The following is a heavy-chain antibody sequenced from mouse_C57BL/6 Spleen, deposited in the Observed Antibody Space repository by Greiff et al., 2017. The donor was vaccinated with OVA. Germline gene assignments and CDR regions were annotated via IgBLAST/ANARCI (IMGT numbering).Heavy chain of an antibody. D-gene: IGHD1-1*01. Sequence: QFQLQQPGTELVKPGASVKLSCKASGYTFTSYWMHWVKQRPGQGLEWIGNINPSNGGTNYNEKFKSKATLTVDKSSSTAYMQLSSLTSEDSAVYYCAREITTVVATDYFDYWGQGTTLTVSS. CDR3: AREITTVVATDYFDY. CDR2: INPSNGGT. CDR1: GYTFTSYW. J-gene: IGHJ2*01. V-gene: IGHV1-53*01.